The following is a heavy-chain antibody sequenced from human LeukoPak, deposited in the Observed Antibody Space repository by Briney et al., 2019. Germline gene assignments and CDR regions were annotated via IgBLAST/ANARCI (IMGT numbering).Heavy chain of an antibody. D-gene: IGHD2-21*01. V-gene: IGHV4-59*01. CDR2: IYYSGST. J-gene: IGHJ2*01. CDR3: AKKGDSNWYFDL. CDR1: GGSISSYY. Sequence: PSETLSLTCTVSGGSISSYYWSWIRQPPGKGLEWIGYIYYSGSTNYNPSLKSRVTISVDTSKNQFSLKLSSVTAADTAVYYCAKKGDSNWYFDLWGRGTLVSVSS.